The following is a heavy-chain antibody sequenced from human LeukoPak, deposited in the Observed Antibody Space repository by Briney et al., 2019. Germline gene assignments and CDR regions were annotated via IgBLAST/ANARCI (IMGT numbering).Heavy chain of an antibody. CDR1: GGSISSSSYY. J-gene: IGHJ5*02. V-gene: IGHV4-30-2*01. Sequence: KPSETLSLTCTVSGGSISSSSYYWSWIRQPPGKGLEWIGCIYHSGSTYYNPSLKSRVTISVDTSKNQVSLKLSSVTAAETAVYYCARALYCSGGSCYPAQYNWFDPWGQGTLVTVSS. CDR3: ARALYCSGGSCYPAQYNWFDP. CDR2: IYHSGST. D-gene: IGHD2-15*01.